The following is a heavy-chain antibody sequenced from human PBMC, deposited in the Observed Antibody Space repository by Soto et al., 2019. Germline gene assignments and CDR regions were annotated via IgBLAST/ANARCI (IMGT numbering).Heavy chain of an antibody. D-gene: IGHD4-17*01. CDR3: AKGTTTLTRQMVDY. CDR2: ISGSGGTT. CDR1: GFSFSTYA. Sequence: GGSLRLSCAVSGFSFSTYAMTWVRQAPGKGLEWVSVISGSGGTTYYADSVKGRFTISRDNSKNTLDLQMNSLRAEDTAVYYCAKGTTTLTRQMVDYWGQGTLVTVSS. J-gene: IGHJ4*02. V-gene: IGHV3-23*01.